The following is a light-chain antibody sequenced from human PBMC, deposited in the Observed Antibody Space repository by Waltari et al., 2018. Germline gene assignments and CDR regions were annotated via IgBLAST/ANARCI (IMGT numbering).Light chain of an antibody. J-gene: IGKJ5*01. Sequence: DIVMTQSPGSLAVSLGERASINCKSSQSFLYSSNNRNYLAWYQQKPGQPPKLLIYWASTRESGVPDRFSGSGSGTDFTLTISSLQAEDVAVYYCQQYYTTPHFGQGTRLEIK. CDR1: QSFLYSSNNRNY. V-gene: IGKV4-1*01. CDR3: QQYYTTPH. CDR2: WAS.